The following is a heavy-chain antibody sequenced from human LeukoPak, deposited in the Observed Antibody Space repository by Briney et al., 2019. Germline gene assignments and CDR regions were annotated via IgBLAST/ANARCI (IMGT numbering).Heavy chain of an antibody. Sequence: GGSLRLSCAASGFTFSYYSMHWVRQAPGKGLEWVSGINWNGGSTGYADSVKGRFTISRDNAKNSLYLQMNSLRAEDTALYYCARERAVAGTEHFDYWGQGTLVTVSS. CDR1: GFTFSYYS. J-gene: IGHJ4*02. V-gene: IGHV3-20*04. CDR2: INWNGGST. D-gene: IGHD6-19*01. CDR3: ARERAVAGTEHFDY.